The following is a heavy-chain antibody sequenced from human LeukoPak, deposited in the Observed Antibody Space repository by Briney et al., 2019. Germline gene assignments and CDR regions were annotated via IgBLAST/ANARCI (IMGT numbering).Heavy chain of an antibody. V-gene: IGHV3-23*01. D-gene: IGHD3-10*01. CDR1: GFTFSNYA. J-gene: IGHJ6*02. CDR3: AKVGSANYYYYYGMDV. CDR2: IRGTGGST. Sequence: GGSLRLSCAASGFTFSNYAMSWVRQAPGKGLEWVSGIRGTGGSTYYADSVKGRFTISRDNSKNTLYLQMNSLRAEDTAVYYCAKVGSANYYYYYGMDVWGQGTTVTVSS.